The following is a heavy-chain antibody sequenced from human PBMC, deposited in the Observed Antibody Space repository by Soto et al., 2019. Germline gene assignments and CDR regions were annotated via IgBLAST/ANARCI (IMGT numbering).Heavy chain of an antibody. J-gene: IGHJ3*02. CDR2: ISANNGNT. CDR1: GYIFTTYG. Sequence: QVQLVQSGAEVKKPGASVKVSCKASGYIFTTYGISWVRQAPGQGLEWMGWISANNGNTYYAQKFQGGVIITTAKPTRTIFWLLRILGSDDTAVFYCSSDLQFYSDSGGYGVVFGIWGQGTMVTVSS. D-gene: IGHD3-22*01. CDR3: SSDLQFYSDSGGYGVVFGI. V-gene: IGHV1-18*01.